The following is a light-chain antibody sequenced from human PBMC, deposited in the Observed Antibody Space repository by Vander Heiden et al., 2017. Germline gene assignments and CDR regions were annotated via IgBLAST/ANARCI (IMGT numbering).Light chain of an antibody. V-gene: IGKV1-9*01. J-gene: IGKJ5*01. CDR2: AAS. CDR1: QGISSY. Sequence: DIQLTQSPSFLSASVGDRVTITCRASQGISSYLAWYQQKPGKAPKLLIYAASTLQSGVPSRFSGSGSGTEFTLTISSLQPEDFATYYCQQLNSYPRTFGQRTRLEMK. CDR3: QQLNSYPRT.